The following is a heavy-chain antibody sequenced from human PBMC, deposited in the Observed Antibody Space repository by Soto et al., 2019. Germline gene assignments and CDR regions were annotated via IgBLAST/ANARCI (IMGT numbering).Heavy chain of an antibody. V-gene: IGHV1-8*01. CDR1: SYTFTSYD. Sequence: SVKVSFKASSYTFTSYDINWVRQATVQGLEWMGWINPNIGNTGYAQKFQGRVTMTRNTSISTAYMEVSSLRSEDTAVYYCARGRRLDYYDSSGYYPGYWGQGTLVTVSS. J-gene: IGHJ4*02. CDR3: ARGRRLDYYDSSGYYPGY. D-gene: IGHD3-22*01. CDR2: INPNIGNT.